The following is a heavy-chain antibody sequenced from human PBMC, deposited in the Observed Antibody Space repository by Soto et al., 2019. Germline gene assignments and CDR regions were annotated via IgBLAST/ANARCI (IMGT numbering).Heavy chain of an antibody. V-gene: IGHV4-4*02. D-gene: IGHD6-13*01. J-gene: IGHJ4*02. CDR1: GGSISSSNW. Sequence: QVQLQESGPGLVKPSGTLSLTCAVSGGSISSSNWCSWVRQPPGKGLEWIGEIYHSGSTNYNPSLKSRVTITVDKSKNKLSLKLSSVTAADTAVYYCARDRSSSWFQFDYWGQGTLVTVSS. CDR2: IYHSGST. CDR3: ARDRSSSWFQFDY.